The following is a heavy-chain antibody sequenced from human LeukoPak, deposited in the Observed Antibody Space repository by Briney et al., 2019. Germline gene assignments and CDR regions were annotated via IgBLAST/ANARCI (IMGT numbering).Heavy chain of an antibody. V-gene: IGHV3-30*04. Sequence: GGSPRLSCAASGFTFSSYAMHWVRQAPGKGLEWVAVISYDGSKKYYADSVKGRFTISRDNSKNTLYLQMNSLRAEDTAVYYCARDPLDTYYYGSGSYEGPDYWGQGTLVTVSS. J-gene: IGHJ4*02. D-gene: IGHD3-10*01. CDR2: ISYDGSKK. CDR1: GFTFSSYA. CDR3: ARDPLDTYYYGSGSYEGPDY.